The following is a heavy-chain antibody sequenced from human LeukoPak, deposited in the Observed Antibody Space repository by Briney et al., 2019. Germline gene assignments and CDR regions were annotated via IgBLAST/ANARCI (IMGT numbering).Heavy chain of an antibody. J-gene: IGHJ5*02. V-gene: IGHV4-59*08. D-gene: IGHD2-15*01. Sequence: SETLSLTCTVSGGSFSSYYWSWIRQTPGKGLAWIGYIYYGGSTNYNPSLKSRLSISLDTSKNQFSLKLSSVTAADTAVYYCARRPGGLQDWLDPWGQGTLVTVSS. CDR2: IYYGGST. CDR3: ARRPGGLQDWLDP. CDR1: GGSFSSYY.